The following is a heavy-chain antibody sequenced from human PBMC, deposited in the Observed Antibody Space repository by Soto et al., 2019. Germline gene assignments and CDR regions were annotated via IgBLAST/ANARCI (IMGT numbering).Heavy chain of an antibody. CDR3: AKGEMATIRNSFDP. J-gene: IGHJ5*02. CDR2: LSRSGGAT. CDR1: AFSLTSCS. Sequence: GGSLRLSCVTSAFSLTSCSMSLVRQTPGEGLEWVSALSRSGGATYYADSVKGRFTISRDTSTNTLYLQMSNLRAEDTAIYYCAKGEMATIRNSFDPWGQGTMVTVSS. V-gene: IGHV3-23*01. D-gene: IGHD5-12*01.